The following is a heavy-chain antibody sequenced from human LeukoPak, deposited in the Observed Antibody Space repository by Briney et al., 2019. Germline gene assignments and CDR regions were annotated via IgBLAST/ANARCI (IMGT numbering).Heavy chain of an antibody. D-gene: IGHD3-3*01. Sequence: ASVKVSCKASGYTFTSYDINWVRQATGQGLEWMGWMNPNSGNTGYAQKFQGRVTMTRNTSISTAYMVLSSLRSEDTAVYYCARGGILGGDFWSGYYSYYYYGMDVWGQGTTVTVSS. CDR3: ARGGILGGDFWSGYYSYYYYGMDV. CDR1: GYTFTSYD. CDR2: MNPNSGNT. V-gene: IGHV1-8*01. J-gene: IGHJ6*02.